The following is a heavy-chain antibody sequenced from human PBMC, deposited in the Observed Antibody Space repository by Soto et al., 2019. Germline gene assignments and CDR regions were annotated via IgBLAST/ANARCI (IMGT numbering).Heavy chain of an antibody. Sequence: ESLKISCKGSGYSFTSYWIGWVRQMPGKGLEWMGIIYPGDSDTRYSPSFQGQVTISADKSISTAYLQWSSLKASDTATYYCARTSAAGKYYYGMDVWGQGTTVTVS. V-gene: IGHV5-51*01. D-gene: IGHD6-13*01. CDR3: ARTSAAGKYYYGMDV. CDR2: IYPGDSDT. CDR1: GYSFTSYW. J-gene: IGHJ6*02.